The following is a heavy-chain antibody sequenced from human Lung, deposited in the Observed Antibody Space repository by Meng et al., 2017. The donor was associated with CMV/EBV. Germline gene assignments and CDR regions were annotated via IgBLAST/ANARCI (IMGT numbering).Heavy chain of an antibody. V-gene: IGHV2-5*02. D-gene: IGHD1-26*01. CDR1: GCSIRNRRVS. CDR2: IYWDDGE. J-gene: IGHJ5*02. Sequence: TFAGCSIRNRRVSVRWIRQHTEETLEWLELIYWDDGESYRPSLKNRLTITKDISKNQVVLTMTNMDPVDTATYYCAHNRIDPWFDPWGQGTLVTVSS. CDR3: AHNRIDPWFDP.